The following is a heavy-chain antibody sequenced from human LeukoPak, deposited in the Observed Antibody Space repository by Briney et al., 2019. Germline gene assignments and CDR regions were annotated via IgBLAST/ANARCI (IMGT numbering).Heavy chain of an antibody. CDR1: GFTFSSYS. CDR3: ARETSGDYYYGGFDY. Sequence: PGGSLRLSCAASGFTFSSYSMNWVRQAPGKGLEWVSSISSSSSYIYYADSVKGRFTISRDNAENSLYLQMNSLRAEDTAVYYCARETSGDYYYGGFDYWGQGTLVTVSS. CDR2: ISSSSSYI. J-gene: IGHJ4*02. D-gene: IGHD2-21*02. V-gene: IGHV3-21*01.